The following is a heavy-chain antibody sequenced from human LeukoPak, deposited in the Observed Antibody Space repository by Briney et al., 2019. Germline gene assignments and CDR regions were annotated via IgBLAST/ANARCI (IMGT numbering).Heavy chain of an antibody. CDR3: ARDVSFVGGSSIFHY. J-gene: IGHJ4*02. V-gene: IGHV1-18*01. Sequence: ASVKVSCKASGYTFTSYGISWVREAPGQGLEWMGWISAYNGNTNYAQKLQGRVTMTTDTSTSTAYMELRSLRSDGTAVYYCARDVSFVGGSSIFHYWGQGTLVTVSS. D-gene: IGHD1-26*01. CDR1: GYTFTSYG. CDR2: ISAYNGNT.